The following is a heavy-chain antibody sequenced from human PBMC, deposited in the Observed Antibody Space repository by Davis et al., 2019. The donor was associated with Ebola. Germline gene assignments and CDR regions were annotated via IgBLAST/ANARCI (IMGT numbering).Heavy chain of an antibody. V-gene: IGHV3-30*03. CDR1: GFTFSSYG. Sequence: GGSLRLSCAASGFTFSSYGMHWVRQAPGKGLEWVAVISYDGSNKYYADSVKGRFTISRDNSKNTLYLQMNSLRAEDTAVYYCARDTTKPYDILSSYYFDYWGQGTLVTVSS. D-gene: IGHD3-9*01. J-gene: IGHJ4*02. CDR3: ARDTTKPYDILSSYYFDY. CDR2: ISYDGSNK.